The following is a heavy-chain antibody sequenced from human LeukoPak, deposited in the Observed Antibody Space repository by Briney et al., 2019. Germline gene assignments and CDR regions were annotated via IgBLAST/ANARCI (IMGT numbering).Heavy chain of an antibody. CDR2: IIPIFGTA. CDR1: GGTFSSYA. V-gene: IGHV1-69*05. J-gene: IGHJ5*02. CDR3: ARDLEYSSPSAIRGWFDP. Sequence: ASVKVSCKASGGTFSSYAISWVRRAPGQGLEWMGRIIPIFGTANYAQKFQGRVTITTDESTSTAYMELSSLRSEDTAVYYCARDLEYSSPSAIRGWFDPWGQGTLVTVSS. D-gene: IGHD6-6*01.